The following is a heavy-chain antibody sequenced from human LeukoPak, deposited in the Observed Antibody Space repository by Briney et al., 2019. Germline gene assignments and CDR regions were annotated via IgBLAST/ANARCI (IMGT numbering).Heavy chain of an antibody. V-gene: IGHV3-23*01. CDR1: GLTFSSYA. J-gene: IGHJ4*02. CDR2: ISGSGGST. D-gene: IGHD2/OR15-2a*01. CDR3: ARDFYDGFALDY. Sequence: GGSLRLSCAASGLTFSSYAMSWVRQAPGKGLEWVSAISGSGGSTYYADSVKGRFTISRDNARNSLYLQMDNLRAEDTGVYYCARDFYDGFALDYWGQGTLVTVSS.